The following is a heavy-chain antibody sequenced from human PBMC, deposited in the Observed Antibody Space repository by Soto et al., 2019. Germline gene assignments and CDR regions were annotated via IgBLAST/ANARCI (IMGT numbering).Heavy chain of an antibody. CDR3: ARSSGGVFGIIIEGSNWLAP. J-gene: IGHJ5*02. V-gene: IGHV5-10-1*01. CDR2: IDPSDSFA. D-gene: IGHD3-16*02. Sequence: PGESLKISCQAFEYSFPIYWISWVRQKPGGGLEWMGRIDPSDSFATYSPSFQGHVTISADKSTRTVYLEWRSLRSEDTAVYYCARSSGGVFGIIIEGSNWLAPWGQGSLVTISS. CDR1: EYSFPIYW.